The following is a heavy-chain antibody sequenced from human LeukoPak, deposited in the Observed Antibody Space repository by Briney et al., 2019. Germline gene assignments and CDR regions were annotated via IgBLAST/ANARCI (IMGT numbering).Heavy chain of an antibody. CDR3: VRHCYASGSDPLCYFDY. D-gene: IGHD3-10*01. CDR1: GGSISSGGYS. V-gene: IGHV4-30-2*01. Sequence: PSETLSLTCAVSGGSISSGGYSWSWIRQPPGKGLEWIGYIYHRGSTNYNPSLKSRVTISIDTSKNQFSLKVSSVTAADTAVYYCVRHCYASGSDPLCYFDYWGQGTLVTVSS. CDR2: IYHRGST. J-gene: IGHJ4*02.